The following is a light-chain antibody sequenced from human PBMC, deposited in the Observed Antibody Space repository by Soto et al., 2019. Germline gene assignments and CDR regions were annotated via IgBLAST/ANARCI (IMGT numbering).Light chain of an antibody. CDR1: QSVKSN. Sequence: EIVMTQSPDTLSVSPGERATLACRASQSVKSNLGCYQQKGGQAPRLLIYGASTRATGIPDRFSGSGSGTEFTLTISSLLSDDSAVYYCQQYNNGYTFGQGTRLEIK. V-gene: IGKV3-15*01. J-gene: IGKJ2*01. CDR3: QQYNNGYT. CDR2: GAS.